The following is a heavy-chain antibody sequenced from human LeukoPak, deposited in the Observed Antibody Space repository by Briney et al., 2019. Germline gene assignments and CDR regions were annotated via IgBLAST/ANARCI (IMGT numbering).Heavy chain of an antibody. J-gene: IGHJ6*02. CDR1: GYTFTNYY. V-gene: IGHV1-46*01. Sequence: ASVRVSCKASGYTFTNYYLHWVRQAPGHGLEWMAIINPSDGGTYYEQKLQGRVTVTRDTSTSTVYIELSSLRSEDTAVYYYARDTRTMTAVTRGQHYYYGLDVWGQGTTVTVSS. CDR3: ARDTRTMTAVTRGQHYYYGLDV. D-gene: IGHD4-17*01. CDR2: INPSDGGT.